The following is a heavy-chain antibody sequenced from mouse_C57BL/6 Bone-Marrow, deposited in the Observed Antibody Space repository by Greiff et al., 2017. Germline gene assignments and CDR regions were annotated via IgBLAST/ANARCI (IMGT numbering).Heavy chain of an antibody. CDR2: IYPGSGST. Sequence: QVQLQQPGAELVKPGASVKMSCKASGYTFTSYWITWVKQRPGQGLERIGDIYPGSGSTNYTEKFKSKATLTVDTSSSTAYMQLSSLTSEDSAVYYCAREGVVADYYAMDYWGQGTSVTVSS. CDR3: AREGVVADYYAMDY. D-gene: IGHD1-1*01. CDR1: GYTFTSYW. J-gene: IGHJ4*01. V-gene: IGHV1-55*01.